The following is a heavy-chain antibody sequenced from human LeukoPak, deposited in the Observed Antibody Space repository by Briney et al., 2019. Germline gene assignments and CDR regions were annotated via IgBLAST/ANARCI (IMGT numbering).Heavy chain of an antibody. CDR1: GFTLSSYG. J-gene: IGHJ4*02. V-gene: IGHV3-30*02. CDR3: AKLAYCGGDCYSGDY. D-gene: IGHD2-21*02. Sequence: GGSLRLSCAASGFTLSSYGMHWVRQAPGKGLEGVAFIRYDGSNKYYADSVKGRFTISRDNSKNTLYLQMNSLRAEDTAVYYCAKLAYCGGDCYSGDYWGQGTLVTVSS. CDR2: IRYDGSNK.